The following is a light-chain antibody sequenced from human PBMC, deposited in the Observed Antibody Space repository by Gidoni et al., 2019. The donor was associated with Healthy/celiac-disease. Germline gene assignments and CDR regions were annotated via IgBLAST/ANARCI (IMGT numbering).Light chain of an antibody. CDR3: QQYGSSPT. CDR1: QSVSSSY. Sequence: EIVLTQSPGTLSLSPGERATLSCRASQSVSSSYLAWYQQKPGQAPRLLIYGGSSRATGIPDRFSGSGSGTDFTLTISRLEPEDFAVYYCQQYGSSPTFXQXTKVXIK. CDR2: GGS. J-gene: IGKJ1*01. V-gene: IGKV3-20*01.